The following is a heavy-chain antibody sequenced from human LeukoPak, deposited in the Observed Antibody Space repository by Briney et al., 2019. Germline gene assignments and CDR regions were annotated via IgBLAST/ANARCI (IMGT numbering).Heavy chain of an antibody. V-gene: IGHV1-2*06. CDR2: INPNSGGT. CDR1: GYTFTGYY. J-gene: IGHJ4*02. CDR3: ARARRPYLAVAGTMGYFDY. D-gene: IGHD6-19*01. Sequence: ASVKVSCRASGYTFTGYYMHWVRQAPGQGLEWMGRINPNSGGTNYAQKFQGRVTMTRDTSISTAYMELSRLRSDDTAVYYCARARRPYLAVAGTMGYFDYWGRGTLVTVSS.